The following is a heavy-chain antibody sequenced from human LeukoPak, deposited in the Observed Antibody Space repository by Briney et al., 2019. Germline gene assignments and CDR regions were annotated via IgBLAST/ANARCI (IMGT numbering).Heavy chain of an antibody. V-gene: IGHV4-38-2*02. D-gene: IGHD6-19*01. CDR1: GYSISSGYF. CDR2: IHSGESP. Sequence: SETLSLTCSVSGYSISSGYFWAWIRQPPGKGLEWIGIIHSGESPYYSPSLESRISISIDTSKHQFSLKFNSVTAADTAVYYCARGGGVRTGSGWRPGNWFDRWGEGGLVSVSS. CDR3: ARGGGVRTGSGWRPGNWFDR. J-gene: IGHJ5*02.